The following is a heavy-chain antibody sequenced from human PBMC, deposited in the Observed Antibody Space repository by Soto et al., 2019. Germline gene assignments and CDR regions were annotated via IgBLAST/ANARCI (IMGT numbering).Heavy chain of an antibody. CDR1: GDSIISIYH. CDR3: ARHGPNSGWFGELSLFDP. D-gene: IGHD3-10*01. CDR2: IYHTGTT. V-gene: IGHV4-38-2*01. Sequence: PSETLSLTCAVSGDSIISIYHWAWIRQSPGRGLEWIASIYHTGTTYYNPSLKSRVTISVDTSKNQFSLKLSSVTAADTAVYYCARHGPNSGWFGELSLFDPWGQGTLVTVSS. J-gene: IGHJ5*02.